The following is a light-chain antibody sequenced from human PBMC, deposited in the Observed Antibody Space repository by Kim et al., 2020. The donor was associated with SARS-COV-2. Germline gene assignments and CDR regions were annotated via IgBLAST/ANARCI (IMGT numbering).Light chain of an antibody. CDR2: CAS. CDR3: QQYKNWPL. CDR1: QSVGSS. Sequence: SGSPRERATLSGRASQSVGSSFAGDQRKPGQAPRVLIYCASTRDSVIPARFSGRGSGTEFTLTISSLQSEDVAVYYCQQYKNWPLFGQGTKVDSK. J-gene: IGKJ1*01. V-gene: IGKV3-15*01.